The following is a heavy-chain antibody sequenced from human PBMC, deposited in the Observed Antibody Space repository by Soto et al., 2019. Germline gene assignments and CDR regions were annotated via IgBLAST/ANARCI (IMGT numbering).Heavy chain of an antibody. J-gene: IGHJ4*02. Sequence: QVLLVESGGGVVQPGRSLRISCAVSGFTFSSFGMHWVRQAPGKGLEWVAVISDDGSSKHYADSLKGRFTISRDNCNNPQYLQMDSLGPEDTTVYYCAKDRWGDFGDLNLPGYWGQGTLVTVSS. CDR1: GFTFSSFG. CDR3: AKDRWGDFGDLNLPGY. D-gene: IGHD4-17*01. CDR2: ISDDGSSK. V-gene: IGHV3-30*18.